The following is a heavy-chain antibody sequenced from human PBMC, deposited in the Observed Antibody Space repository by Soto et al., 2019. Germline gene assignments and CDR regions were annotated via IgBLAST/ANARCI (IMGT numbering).Heavy chain of an antibody. CDR3: AKDGPYYEGSGSRSPLPYYYYGMDV. Sequence: QAQLVESGGGVVQPGRSLRLSCVASGFSFSSFGMHWVRQAPGKGLECVAVISYDGNNNYYAESVKGRFTISRDNSKNTLYLQMNSLRSEDTAVYFCAKDGPYYEGSGSRSPLPYYYYGMDVWGQGTTVTVSS. J-gene: IGHJ6*02. CDR1: GFSFSSFG. CDR2: ISYDGNNN. D-gene: IGHD3-10*01. V-gene: IGHV3-30*18.